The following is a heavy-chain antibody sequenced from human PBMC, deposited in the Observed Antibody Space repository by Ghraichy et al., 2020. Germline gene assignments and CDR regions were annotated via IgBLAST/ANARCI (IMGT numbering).Heavy chain of an antibody. V-gene: IGHV4-59*03. CDR1: GGTISSYF. D-gene: IGHD1-26*01. Sequence: SETLSLTCSVTGGTISSYFWTWVRQPPGKPLEWVGHISHTGATDYNPSLKTPVTISIDTSKMQFSLQLTSVTAADTAMYYCAATIGATPPRTWGPGILVTGS. J-gene: IGHJ5*01. CDR2: ISHTGAT. CDR3: AATIGATPPRT.